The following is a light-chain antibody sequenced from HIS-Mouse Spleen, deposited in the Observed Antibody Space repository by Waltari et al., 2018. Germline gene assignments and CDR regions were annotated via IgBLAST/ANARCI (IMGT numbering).Light chain of an antibody. CDR1: SSDVGGYNY. CDR2: DVS. Sequence: QSALTQPASVSGSPGQSITISCPGPSSDVGGYNYVSWYQQHPGTAPKLMIYDVSNRPSGVSNRFSGSKSGNTASLTISGLQAEDEADYYCSSYTSSSPWVFGGGTKLTVL. J-gene: IGLJ3*02. V-gene: IGLV2-14*03. CDR3: SSYTSSSPWV.